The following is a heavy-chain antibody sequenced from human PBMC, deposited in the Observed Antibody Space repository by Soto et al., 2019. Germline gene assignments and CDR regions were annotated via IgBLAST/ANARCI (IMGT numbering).Heavy chain of an antibody. CDR3: ARVMALDYYGSGSYHFDY. CDR1: GFTFGSYW. CDR2: IKQDGSEK. J-gene: IGHJ4*02. D-gene: IGHD3-10*01. V-gene: IGHV3-7*01. Sequence: PGGSLRLSCAASGFTFGSYWMSWVRQAPGKGLEWVANIKQDGSEKYYVDSVKGRFTISRDNAKNSLYLQMNSLRAEDTAVYYCARVMALDYYGSGSYHFDYWGQGTLVTVSS.